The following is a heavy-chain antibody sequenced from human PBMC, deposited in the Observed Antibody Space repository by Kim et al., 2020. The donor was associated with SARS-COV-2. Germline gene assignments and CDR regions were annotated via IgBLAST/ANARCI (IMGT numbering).Heavy chain of an antibody. D-gene: IGHD6-19*01. J-gene: IGHJ4*02. Sequence: YADSGKARFTIHRDNSENTLYLQMSSLRAEDTAVYYCAKARAVGGPEFDYWGQGTLVTVSS. V-gene: IGHV3-23*01. CDR3: AKARAVGGPEFDY.